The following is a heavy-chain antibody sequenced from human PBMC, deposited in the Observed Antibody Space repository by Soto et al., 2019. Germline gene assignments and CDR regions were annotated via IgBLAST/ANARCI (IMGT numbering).Heavy chain of an antibody. CDR1: GGSFSDLY. Sequence: PSETLSLTCAVYGGSFSDLYWSRIRQPPGKGLEWIGEINHSGSTNYNPSLKSQVTISVDTSKNQFSLKLSSVTAADTAVYYCARGRQYYDILTGYYPSWFDPWGQGTLVTVSS. D-gene: IGHD3-9*01. J-gene: IGHJ5*02. CDR3: ARGRQYYDILTGYYPSWFDP. V-gene: IGHV4-34*01. CDR2: INHSGST.